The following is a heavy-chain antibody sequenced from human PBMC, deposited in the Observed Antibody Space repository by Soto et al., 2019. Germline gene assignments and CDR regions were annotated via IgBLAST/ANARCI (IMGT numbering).Heavy chain of an antibody. J-gene: IGHJ4*02. Sequence: EVQLVESGGGLVQPGGSLKLSCAASGFTFSGSAMHWVRQASGKGLEWVGRIRSKANSYATAYAASVKGRYTISRDDSKNTAYLQTNSLKHEDTAVYYCPMGLLWFVAYWGQGTLVTVSS. D-gene: IGHD3-10*01. CDR1: GFTFSGSA. V-gene: IGHV3-73*02. CDR3: PMGLLWFVAY. CDR2: IRSKANSYAT.